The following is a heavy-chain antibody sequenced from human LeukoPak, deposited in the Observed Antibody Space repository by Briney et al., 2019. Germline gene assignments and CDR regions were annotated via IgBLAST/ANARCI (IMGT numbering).Heavy chain of an antibody. D-gene: IGHD6-13*01. J-gene: IGHJ4*02. CDR3: ARGSGRSSWFPTFDH. Sequence: GGSLRLSCAASGFTVSSNYMSWVRQAPGKGLEWVSVIYSGGSAYYADSVKGRFTVSRDSSKNTLFLQMNSLRAEDTAVYYCARGSGRSSWFPTFDHWGQGTLVTVSS. CDR1: GFTVSSNY. V-gene: IGHV3-53*01. CDR2: IYSGGSA.